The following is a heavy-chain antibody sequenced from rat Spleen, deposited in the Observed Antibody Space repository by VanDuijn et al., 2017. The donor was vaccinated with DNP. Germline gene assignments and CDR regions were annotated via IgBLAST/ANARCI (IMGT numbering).Heavy chain of an antibody. CDR2: ISYDGSDT. J-gene: IGHJ2*01. CDR3: AGRPPPTRGPFDY. CDR1: GFTFSDHN. V-gene: IGHV5-7*01. Sequence: EVQLVESDGGSVQPGRSLKVSCAASGFTFSDHNMAWVRQAPKKGLEWVATISYDGSDTYYRDSVKGRFTISRDNAKSTLYLQMDSLRSEDTATYYCAGRPPPTRGPFDYWGQGVTVTVSS. D-gene: IGHD1-4*01.